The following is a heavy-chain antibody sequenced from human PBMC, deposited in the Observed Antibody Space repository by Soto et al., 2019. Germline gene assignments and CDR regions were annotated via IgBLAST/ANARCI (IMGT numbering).Heavy chain of an antibody. V-gene: IGHV3-49*03. Sequence: GGSLRLSCTASGFTFGDYAMSWFRQAPGKGLEWVGFIRSKAYGGTTEYAASVKGRFTISRDDSKSIAYLQMNSLKTEDTAVYYCTRDRKRTYDYIWGKVDDAFDIWGQGTMVTVSS. CDR1: GFTFGDYA. CDR3: TRDRKRTYDYIWGKVDDAFDI. D-gene: IGHD3-16*01. CDR2: IRSKAYGGTT. J-gene: IGHJ3*02.